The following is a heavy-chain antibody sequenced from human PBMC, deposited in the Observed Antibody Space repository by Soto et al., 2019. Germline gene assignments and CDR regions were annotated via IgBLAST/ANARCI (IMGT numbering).Heavy chain of an antibody. Sequence: PSETLSLTCTVSGGSISSSSYYWGWIRQPPGKGLEWIGSIYYSGSTYYNQSLKSRVTISVDTSKNQFSLKLSSVTAADTAVYYCARHPPMTGFDYWGQGTLVTVSS. CDR1: GGSISSSSYY. D-gene: IGHD3-10*01. J-gene: IGHJ4*02. CDR2: IYYSGST. V-gene: IGHV4-39*01. CDR3: ARHPPMTGFDY.